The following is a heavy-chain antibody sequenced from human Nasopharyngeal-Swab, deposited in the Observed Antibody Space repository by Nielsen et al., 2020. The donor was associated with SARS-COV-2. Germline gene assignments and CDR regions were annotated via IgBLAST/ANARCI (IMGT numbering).Heavy chain of an antibody. J-gene: IGHJ4*02. CDR1: GFTFSRYW. CDR3: VRGGLGTGLEN. V-gene: IGHV3-74*01. D-gene: IGHD1-14*01. Sequence: GESLKISCAASGFTFSRYWMHWVRLPPGKGLEWVSQIDVDGRRTTYAGSVKGRFTISRDNAKNTLYLQMNSLRAEDTAVYYCVRGGLGTGLENWGQGTLVTVSS. CDR2: IDVDGRRT.